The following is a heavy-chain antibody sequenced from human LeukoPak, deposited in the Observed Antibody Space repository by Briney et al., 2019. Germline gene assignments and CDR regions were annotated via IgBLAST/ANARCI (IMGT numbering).Heavy chain of an antibody. CDR1: GFNVSTNY. V-gene: IGHV5-51*01. Sequence: GGSLRLSCAASGFNVSTNYMSWVRQTPGKGLEWMGIIYPGDSGTRYNPSFQGQVIFSADESLTTAYLQWSTLRASDTAIYYCARGPTNYYLDYWGQGTLVTVSS. CDR2: IYPGDSGT. CDR3: ARGPTNYYLDY. J-gene: IGHJ4*02.